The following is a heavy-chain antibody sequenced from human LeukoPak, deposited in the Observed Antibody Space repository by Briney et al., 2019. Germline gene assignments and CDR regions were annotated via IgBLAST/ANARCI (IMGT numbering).Heavy chain of an antibody. D-gene: IGHD2-2*02. CDR2: ISPYTGNT. CDR1: GYTFTSYG. V-gene: IGHV1-18*01. Sequence: GASVKVSCKASGYTFTSYGISWVRQAPGQGLEWMGWISPYTGNTNYAQKLQGRVTMTTDTSTNTAYMELRSLRSDDTAVYYCARDCSSTSCYIRGEGYYYGMDVWGQGTTVTVSS. J-gene: IGHJ6*02. CDR3: ARDCSSTSCYIRGEGYYYGMDV.